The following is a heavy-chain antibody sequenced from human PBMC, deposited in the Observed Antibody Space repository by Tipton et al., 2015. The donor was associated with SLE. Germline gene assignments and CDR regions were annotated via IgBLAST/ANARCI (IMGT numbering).Heavy chain of an antibody. CDR3: ARGDMVVVPAAGGGYYYYMDG. V-gene: IGHV4-61*02. D-gene: IGHD2-2*01. CDR2: IYTSGST. CDR1: GGSISSGSYY. Sequence: TLSLTCTVSGGSISSGSYYWSWIRQPAGKGLEWIGRIYTSGSTNYSPSLKSRVTISVDTSKNQFSQKLSSVTAADTAVYYCARGDMVVVPAAGGGYYYYMDGWGKGTTVTVSS. J-gene: IGHJ6*03.